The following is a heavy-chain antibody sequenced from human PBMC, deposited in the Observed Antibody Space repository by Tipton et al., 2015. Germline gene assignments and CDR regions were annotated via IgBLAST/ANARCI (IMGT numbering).Heavy chain of an antibody. CDR1: GDSVSSSTSA. V-gene: IGHV6-1*01. Sequence: TLSLTCDISGDSVSSSTSAWNWIGQSPSRGLEWLGRTYYRSKWYYEYSISVKSRVTVTPDTSKNQFSLHLNSVTPEDTAVYYCTRDPAYYYGMDVWGQGTTVTVSS. D-gene: IGHD6-25*01. CDR3: TRDPAYYYGMDV. J-gene: IGHJ6*02. CDR2: TYYRSKWYY.